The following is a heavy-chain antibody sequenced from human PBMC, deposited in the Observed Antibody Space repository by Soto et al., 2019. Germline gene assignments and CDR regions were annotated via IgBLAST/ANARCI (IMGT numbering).Heavy chain of an antibody. V-gene: IGHV4-30-4*01. Sequence: PSETLSLTCTVSGGFINSGDYHWTWIRQFPGKGLEWIGGIYHSASTYYNPALVSRITISLDTSKNQFSLKLTSVTAADTAVYYCARASRTPSGGMDVWGQGTTVTVSS. CDR1: GGFINSGDYH. J-gene: IGHJ6*02. CDR3: ARASRTPSGGMDV. CDR2: IYHSAST.